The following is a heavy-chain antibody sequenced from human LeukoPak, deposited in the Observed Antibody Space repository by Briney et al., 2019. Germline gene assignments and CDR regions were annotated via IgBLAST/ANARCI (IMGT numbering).Heavy chain of an antibody. CDR3: ARYPLSYSSNWHYYFDY. CDR2: ISASNGNT. V-gene: IGHV1-18*01. D-gene: IGHD6-13*01. J-gene: IGHJ4*02. Sequence: ASVKVSCKASGYTFTSYGVSWVRQAAGQGLEGMGWISASNGNTNYAQNLQDRVTMTTATSTSTAYMELRSLRSDDTAVYYCARYPLSYSSNWHYYFDYWGQGTLLTVSS. CDR1: GYTFTSYG.